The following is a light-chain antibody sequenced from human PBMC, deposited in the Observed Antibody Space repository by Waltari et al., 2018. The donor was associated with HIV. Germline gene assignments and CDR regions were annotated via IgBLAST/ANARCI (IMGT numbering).Light chain of an antibody. Sequence: DIILTQSPDSLTISLGARATINCTSSQTILNTYKKKNYLAWYRQRPGQPPKLLIYWARSRESGVPGRVIGGEYGTDFSLTITNVQADDAAVYYCQQYFSVPRTFVRGTNLEIK. CDR1: QTILNTYKKKNY. CDR2: WAR. CDR3: QQYFSVPRT. V-gene: IGKV4-1*01. J-gene: IGKJ2*01.